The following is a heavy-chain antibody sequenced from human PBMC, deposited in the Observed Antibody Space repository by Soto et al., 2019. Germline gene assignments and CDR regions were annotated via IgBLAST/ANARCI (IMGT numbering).Heavy chain of an antibody. J-gene: IGHJ6*02. CDR3: AKLGYSSGWYGMDV. V-gene: IGHV3-23*01. CDR1: GFTFSSYA. D-gene: IGHD6-19*01. Sequence: GGSLRLSCAASGFTFSSYAMSWVRQAPGKGLEWVSAISGSGGSTYYADSVKGRFTISRDNSKNTLYLQMNSLRAEDTAVYYCAKLGYSSGWYGMDVWGQGTTVTVSS. CDR2: ISGSGGST.